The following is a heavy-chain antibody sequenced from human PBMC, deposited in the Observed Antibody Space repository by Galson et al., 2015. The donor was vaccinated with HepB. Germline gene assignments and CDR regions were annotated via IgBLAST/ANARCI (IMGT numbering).Heavy chain of an antibody. V-gene: IGHV3-7*03. Sequence: SLRLSCAASGFTFSNYWMTWVRQAPGKGLEWVANIKQDGSEKYYVDSVKGRFTISRDNAKNSLYLQMSSLRAEDTAVYYCARDKYASGSNDYWGQGTLVTVSS. CDR3: ARDKYASGSNDY. J-gene: IGHJ4*02. CDR1: GFTFSNYW. CDR2: IKQDGSEK. D-gene: IGHD3-10*01.